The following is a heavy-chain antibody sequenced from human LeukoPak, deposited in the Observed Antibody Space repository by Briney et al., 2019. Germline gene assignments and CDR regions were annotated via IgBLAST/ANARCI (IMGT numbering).Heavy chain of an antibody. CDR1: GFTFSSYW. CDR2: IKQDGSEK. CDR3: AKGGELRVGQLAHFDY. Sequence: QPGGSLRLSCAASGFTFSSYWMSWVRQAPGKGLEWVANIKQDGSEKYYVDSVKGRFTISRDNSKNTLYLQMNSLRAEDTAVYYCAKGGELRVGQLAHFDYWGQGTLVTVSS. D-gene: IGHD6-13*01. J-gene: IGHJ4*02. V-gene: IGHV3-7*03.